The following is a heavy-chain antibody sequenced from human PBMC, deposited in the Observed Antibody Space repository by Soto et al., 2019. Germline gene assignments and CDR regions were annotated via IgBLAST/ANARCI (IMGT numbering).Heavy chain of an antibody. Sequence: PSETLSLTCAVYGGSFSGYYWSWIRQPPGKGLEWIGEINHSGSTNYNPSLKSRVTISVDTSKNQFSLKLSSVTAADTAVYYCAIGGRLVLSDAFDIWGQGTMVTVSS. V-gene: IGHV4-34*01. J-gene: IGHJ3*02. D-gene: IGHD6-19*01. CDR1: GGSFSGYY. CDR2: INHSGST. CDR3: AIGGRLVLSDAFDI.